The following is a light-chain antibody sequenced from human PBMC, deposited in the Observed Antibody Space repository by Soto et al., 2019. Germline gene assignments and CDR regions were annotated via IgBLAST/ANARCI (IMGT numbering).Light chain of an antibody. V-gene: IGLV1-40*01. CDR1: SSNIGAGYD. CDR3: PAYDRSLSGSGVV. J-gene: IGLJ2*01. CDR2: ANT. Sequence: QSVLTQPPSVSGAPGQRVTISCTGSSSNIGAGYDVHWYQQSPGSAPRLLIYANTNRPSGVPDRFSGSKSGTSASLAITWLQAEDEAEYYCPAYDRSLSGSGVVFGGGTKLTVL.